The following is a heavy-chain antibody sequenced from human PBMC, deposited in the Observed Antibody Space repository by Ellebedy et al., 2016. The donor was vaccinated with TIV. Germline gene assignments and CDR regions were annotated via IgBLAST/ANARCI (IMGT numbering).Heavy chain of an antibody. D-gene: IGHD6-19*01. CDR1: GFTFRSNA. V-gene: IGHV3-23*01. CDR2: ISGSGTNT. J-gene: IGHJ4*02. CDR3: AEDGHGGWSV. Sequence: GESLKISCVASGFTFRSNAMSWVRQASGKGLEWGSGISGSGTNTYYADSVKGRLTISRDNSKNTLFLQMNSLRAEDTAVYYCAEDGHGGWSVWGQGTLVTVSS.